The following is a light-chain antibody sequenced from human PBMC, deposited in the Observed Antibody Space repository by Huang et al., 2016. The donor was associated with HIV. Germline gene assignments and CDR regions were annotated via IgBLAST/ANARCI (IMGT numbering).Light chain of an antibody. CDR3: MQALQTPRT. CDR1: QSLLHSHGYHY. J-gene: IGKJ5*01. Sequence: IVITQSPLSLPVTPGEPASISCRSSQSLLHSHGYHYLDWYRQKPGQDPQLLSSLSSIRASGVPDRFSGSGSVTDFTLKISRVEAEDVGIYFCMQALQTPRTFGQGTRLEIK. CDR2: LSS. V-gene: IGKV2-28*01.